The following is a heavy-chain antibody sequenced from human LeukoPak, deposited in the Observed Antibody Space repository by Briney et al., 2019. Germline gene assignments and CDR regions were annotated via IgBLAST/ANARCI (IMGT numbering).Heavy chain of an antibody. CDR1: GVSVSSGSYY. J-gene: IGHJ4*02. CDR3: AAEVGGYVDY. Sequence: SETLSLTCTVSGVSVSSGSYYWSWIRQPPGKGLEWIGYIYYSGSTNYNPSLKSRVTISVDTSKNQFSLKLSSVTAADTAVYYCAAEVGGYVDYWGQGTLVTVSS. D-gene: IGHD6-19*01. V-gene: IGHV4-61*01. CDR2: IYYSGST.